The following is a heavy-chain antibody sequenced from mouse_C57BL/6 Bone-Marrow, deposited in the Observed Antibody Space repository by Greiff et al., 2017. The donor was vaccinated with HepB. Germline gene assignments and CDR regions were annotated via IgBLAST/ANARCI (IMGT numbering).Heavy chain of an antibody. CDR3: TTGTTVVADYFDY. Sequence: VQLQQSGAELVRPGASVKLSCTASGFNIKDDYMHWVKQRPEQGLEWIGWIDPENGDTEYASKFQGKATITADTSSNTAYLQLSSLTSEDTAVYYCTTGTTVVADYFDYRGQGTTLTVSS. CDR1: GFNIKDDY. V-gene: IGHV14-4*01. J-gene: IGHJ2*01. CDR2: IDPENGDT. D-gene: IGHD1-1*01.